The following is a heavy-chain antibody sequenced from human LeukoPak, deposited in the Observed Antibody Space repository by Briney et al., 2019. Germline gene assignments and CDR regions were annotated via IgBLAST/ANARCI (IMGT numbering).Heavy chain of an antibody. Sequence: ASVKVSCKTSGYTSSSYGITWVRQAPGQGLEWMGWISAYNGNTNYAQKFQGRVTMTTDTSTSTAYMELRSLRSDDTAVYYCARDGVRWELPSSFDIWGQGTMVTVSS. CDR2: ISAYNGNT. CDR3: ARDGVRWELPSSFDI. D-gene: IGHD1-26*01. V-gene: IGHV1-18*01. CDR1: GYTSSSYG. J-gene: IGHJ3*02.